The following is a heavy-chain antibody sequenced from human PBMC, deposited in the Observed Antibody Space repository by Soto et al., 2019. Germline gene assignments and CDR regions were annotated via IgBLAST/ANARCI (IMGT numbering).Heavy chain of an antibody. J-gene: IGHJ5*02. D-gene: IGHD3-22*01. CDR1: GYTFTSYG. V-gene: IGHV1-18*01. CDR2: ISAYNGNT. Sequence: SVKVSCKASGYTFTSYGISWVRQAPGQGLEWMGWISAYNGNTNYAQKLQGRVTMTTDTSTSTAYMELRSLRSDDTAVYYCARDLTNYYDSSGYPNWFDPWGQGTLVTVSS. CDR3: ARDLTNYYDSSGYPNWFDP.